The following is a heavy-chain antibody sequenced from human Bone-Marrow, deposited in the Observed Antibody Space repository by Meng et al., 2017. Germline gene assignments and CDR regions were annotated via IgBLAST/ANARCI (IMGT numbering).Heavy chain of an antibody. D-gene: IGHD1/OR15-1a*01. J-gene: IGHJ5*02. CDR1: GDSISSSDSY. V-gene: IGHV4-39*01. Sequence: QPQLQESGPGLVKPSDTLSLTCSVAGDSISSSDSYWGWIRQSPGKGLEWIGSIGHSGFTYYTPSLESRVTVSVDTSRSQFSLELTSVTAADTAVYYCVRSRAWVRTGFDPWGQGTLVTVSS. CDR3: VRSRAWVRTGFDP. CDR2: IGHSGFT.